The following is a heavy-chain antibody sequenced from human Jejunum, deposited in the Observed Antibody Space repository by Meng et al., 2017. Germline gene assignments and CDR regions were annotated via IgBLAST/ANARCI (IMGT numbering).Heavy chain of an antibody. CDR2: ISNGGGRTV. Sequence: GESLKISCEVSGFIFSSFEMNWVRQAPGKGLEWVSYISNGGGRTVYYADSVKSRFTISRDNAKNSLYLQMSSLRAEDTAIYYCAREAGNLRAFDIWGQGTMVTVSS. J-gene: IGHJ3*02. CDR1: GFIFSSFE. V-gene: IGHV3-48*03. CDR3: AREAGNLRAFDI. D-gene: IGHD6-13*01.